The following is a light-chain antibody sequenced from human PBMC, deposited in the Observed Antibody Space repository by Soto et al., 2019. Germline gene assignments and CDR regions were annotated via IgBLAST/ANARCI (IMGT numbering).Light chain of an antibody. V-gene: IGLV1-47*02. CDR2: GDN. J-gene: IGLJ1*01. CDR1: SSNIGSNS. Sequence: QSALTQPPSASGTPGQGVTISCSGSSSNIGSNSVFWYQQLPTKAPKLFVYGDNQRPSGVPDRFSGSKSGTSASLAISGLRSEDEADYYCAAWDDSLSGYVFGSGTRSPS. CDR3: AAWDDSLSGYV.